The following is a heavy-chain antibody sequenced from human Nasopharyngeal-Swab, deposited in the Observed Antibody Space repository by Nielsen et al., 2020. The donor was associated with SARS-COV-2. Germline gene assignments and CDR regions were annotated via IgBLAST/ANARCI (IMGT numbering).Heavy chain of an antibody. Sequence: RQAPGKGLEWIGEINHSGSTNYNPSLKSRVTISVDTSKNQFSLKLSSVTAADTAVYYCARGGITMVRGVIARARPHHYYYMDVWGKGTTVTVSS. CDR3: ARGGITMVRGVIARARPHHYYYMDV. CDR2: INHSGST. V-gene: IGHV4-34*01. D-gene: IGHD3-10*01. J-gene: IGHJ6*03.